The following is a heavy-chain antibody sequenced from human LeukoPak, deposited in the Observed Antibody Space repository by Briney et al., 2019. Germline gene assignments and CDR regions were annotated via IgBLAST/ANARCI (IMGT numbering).Heavy chain of an antibody. J-gene: IGHJ6*03. Sequence: GGSLRLSCAASGFNFTSYSMNWVRQAPGKGLEWVSTISGRRDSTSYADSVKGRFTISRDNSKNTLYLQMNSLRAEDTAVYYCAKDPNFYYCMDVWGKGTTVTISS. CDR1: GFNFTSYS. V-gene: IGHV3-23*01. CDR3: AKDPNFYYCMDV. CDR2: ISGRRDST.